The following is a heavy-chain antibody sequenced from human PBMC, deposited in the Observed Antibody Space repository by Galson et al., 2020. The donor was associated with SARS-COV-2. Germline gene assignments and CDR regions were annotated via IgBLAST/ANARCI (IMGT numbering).Heavy chain of an antibody. J-gene: IGHJ4*02. CDR3: ANSGVSSSPLGY. Sequence: SETLSLTSAVYGGSFSGYYWSWIRQPPGKGLEWIGEIKHSVSTNYNPSLKSRVTISVDTSKNQFSLKLSSVTAADTAVYYCANSGVSSSPLGYWGQGTLVTVSS. CDR1: GGSFSGYY. CDR2: IKHSVST. V-gene: IGHV4-34*01. D-gene: IGHD6-13*01.